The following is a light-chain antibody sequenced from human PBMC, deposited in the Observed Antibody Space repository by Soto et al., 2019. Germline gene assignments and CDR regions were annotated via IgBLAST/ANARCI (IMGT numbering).Light chain of an antibody. J-gene: IGLJ2*01. CDR3: QSYDSRNGEV. Sequence: NFMLTQPHSVSESPGKTVIISCTRSSGSIASNYVQWYQQRPGRAPTTVIYEDNQRPSGVPDRFSGSIDSSSNSASLTISGLKTEDEADDYCQSYDSRNGEVFGGGTKLTVL. CDR2: EDN. CDR1: SGSIASNY. V-gene: IGLV6-57*04.